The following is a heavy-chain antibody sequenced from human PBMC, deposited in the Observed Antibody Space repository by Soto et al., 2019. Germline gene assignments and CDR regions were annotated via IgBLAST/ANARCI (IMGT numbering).Heavy chain of an antibody. CDR2: ISYDGSNK. CDR1: GFTFSSYA. D-gene: IGHD1-26*01. Sequence: GGSLRLSCAASGFTFSSYAMHWVRQAPGKGLEWVGVISYDGSNKYYADSVKGRFTISRDNSKNTLYLQMNSLRAEDTAVYYCARDQVGATPYNWFDPWGQGTLVTVSS. V-gene: IGHV3-30-3*01. CDR3: ARDQVGATPYNWFDP. J-gene: IGHJ5*02.